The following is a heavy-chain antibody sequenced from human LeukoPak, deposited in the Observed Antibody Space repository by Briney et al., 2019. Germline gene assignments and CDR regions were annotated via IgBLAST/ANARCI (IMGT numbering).Heavy chain of an antibody. Sequence: GGSLRLSCAASGFTFTGYCMSCVREAPGKGLERVANIKQDGSEKYYVDSVKGRFNISRDNAKNSLYLQMNSLRAEDTAVYYCARFGVAANAFRVVYFDYWGQGTLVTVSS. CDR3: ARFGVAANAFRVVYFDY. CDR2: IKQDGSEK. D-gene: IGHD2-15*01. J-gene: IGHJ4*02. V-gene: IGHV3-7*01. CDR1: GFTFTGYC.